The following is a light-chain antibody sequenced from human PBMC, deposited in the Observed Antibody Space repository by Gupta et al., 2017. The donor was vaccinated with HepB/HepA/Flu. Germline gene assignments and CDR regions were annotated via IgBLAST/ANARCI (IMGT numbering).Light chain of an antibody. CDR3: LQDAPDPQT. Sequence: IQMTQSPSSLSASIGDRVAITCRASQGIRNDVSWYQQKPGKAPKLLMFAASSLQSGVPSRFSGSGSGTECTRTISRLKPEDFATYACLQDAPDPQTFGQGTKVEVK. CDR1: QGIRND. J-gene: IGKJ1*01. V-gene: IGKV1-6*01. CDR2: AAS.